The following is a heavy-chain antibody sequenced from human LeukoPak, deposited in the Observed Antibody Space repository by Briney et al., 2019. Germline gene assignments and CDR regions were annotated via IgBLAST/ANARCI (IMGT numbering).Heavy chain of an antibody. J-gene: IGHJ4*02. CDR3: TVTQVEPAPFGY. Sequence: GRSLRLSCAASGFTFSKYGMHWVRQAPGKGLEWVGRIKSKTDGGTTDYAAPVKGRFTISRDDSKNTLYLQMNSLKTEDTAVYYCTVTQVEPAPFGYWGQGTLVTVSS. CDR1: GFTFSKYG. D-gene: IGHD1-14*01. CDR2: IKSKTDGGTT. V-gene: IGHV3-15*01.